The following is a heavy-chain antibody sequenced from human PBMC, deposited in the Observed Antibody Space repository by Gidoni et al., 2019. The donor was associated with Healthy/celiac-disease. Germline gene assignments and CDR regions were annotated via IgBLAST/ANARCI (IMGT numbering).Heavy chain of an antibody. CDR3: ASGITMVRGVSNYYYYGMDV. J-gene: IGHJ6*02. CDR1: GGTFSSYA. D-gene: IGHD3-10*01. V-gene: IGHV1-69*06. CDR2: IIPIFGTA. Sequence: QVQLVQSGAAVKKPGSSVKVSCKASGGTFSSYAISWVRQAPGQGLEWMGGIIPIFGTANYEQKFQGRVTITADKSTSTAYMELSSLRSEDTAVYYCASGITMVRGVSNYYYYGMDVWGQGTTVIVSS.